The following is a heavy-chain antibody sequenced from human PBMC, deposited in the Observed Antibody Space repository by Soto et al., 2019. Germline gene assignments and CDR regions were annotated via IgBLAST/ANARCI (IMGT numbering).Heavy chain of an antibody. Sequence: GGSLRLSCAASGFTFSSYAMHWVRQAPGKGLEWVAVISYDGSNKYYADSVKGRFTISRDNSKNTLYLQMNSLRAEDTAVYYCASPYSSSSAFDPWGQGTLVTVSS. CDR2: ISYDGSNK. J-gene: IGHJ5*02. CDR1: GFTFSSYA. CDR3: ASPYSSSSAFDP. V-gene: IGHV3-30-3*01. D-gene: IGHD6-6*01.